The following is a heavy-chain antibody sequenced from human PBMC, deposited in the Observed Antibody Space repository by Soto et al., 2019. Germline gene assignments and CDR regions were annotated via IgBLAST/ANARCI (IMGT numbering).Heavy chain of an antibody. CDR1: GFTFSSYA. CDR3: AKDLLEQWLVIGYFDY. Sequence: HPGGSLRLSCAASGFTFSSYAMSWVRQAPGKGLEWVSAISGSGGSTYYADSVKGRFTISRDNSKNTLYLQMNSLRAEDTAVYYCAKDLLEQWLVIGYFDYWGQGTLVTVSS. CDR2: ISGSGGST. J-gene: IGHJ4*02. D-gene: IGHD6-19*01. V-gene: IGHV3-23*01.